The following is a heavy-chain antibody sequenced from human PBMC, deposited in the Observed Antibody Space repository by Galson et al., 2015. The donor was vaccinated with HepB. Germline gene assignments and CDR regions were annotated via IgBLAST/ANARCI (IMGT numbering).Heavy chain of an antibody. CDR1: GFRFSNYG. CDR2: IQSDGSKK. CDR3: ARDDCYSPSCLDV. Sequence: SLRLSCAASGFRFSNYGMHWVRQAPGKGLEWVSAIQSDGSKKYYADSVEGRFTISRDDSKNTVYLQMDSLTAEDTAVCYCARDDCYSPSCLDVWGEGTAVTVSS. J-gene: IGHJ6*04. D-gene: IGHD2-2*01. V-gene: IGHV3-33*01.